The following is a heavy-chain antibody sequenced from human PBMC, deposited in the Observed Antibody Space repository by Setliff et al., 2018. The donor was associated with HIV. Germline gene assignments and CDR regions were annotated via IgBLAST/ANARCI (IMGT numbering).Heavy chain of an antibody. D-gene: IGHD3-22*01. CDR2: IWFDGSNK. J-gene: IGHJ6*03. V-gene: IGHV3-33*03. CDR1: GFIFSNYG. Sequence: GALRLSCETSGFIFSNYGFHWVRQAPGKGLEWVAVIWFDGSNKHYADFVKGRFTISRDNSRNTVSLQMHRLRPEDTAVYYCARYYYDKSVYVYQYYMDVWGKGTTVTVSS. CDR3: ARYYYDKSVYVYQYYMDV.